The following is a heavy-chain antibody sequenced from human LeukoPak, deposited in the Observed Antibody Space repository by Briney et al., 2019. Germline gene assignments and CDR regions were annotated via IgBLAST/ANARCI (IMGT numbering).Heavy chain of an antibody. D-gene: IGHD3-22*01. CDR1: GFTFSDQY. J-gene: IGHJ6*03. Sequence: GGSLRLSCAASGFTFSDQYMDWVRQAPGKGLEWVGRTRNKANSYTTEYAASVKGRFTISRDDSKNSLYLQMNSLKTEDTAVYYCGRIQYYYDSSGYYYASDYMDVWGKGTTVTVSS. V-gene: IGHV3-72*01. CDR2: TRNKANSYTT. CDR3: GRIQYYYDSSGYYYASDYMDV.